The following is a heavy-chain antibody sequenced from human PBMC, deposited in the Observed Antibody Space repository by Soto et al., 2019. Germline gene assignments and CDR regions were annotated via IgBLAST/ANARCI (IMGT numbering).Heavy chain of an antibody. CDR1: GGSISSYY. V-gene: IGHV4-59*01. CDR2: IYYSGST. J-gene: IGHJ3*02. Sequence: LSLTCTVSGGSISSYYWSWIRQPPGKGLEWIGYIYYSGSTNYNPSLKSRVTISVDTSKNQFSLKLSSVTAADTAVYYCARWGGGLSDAFDIWGQGTMVTVSS. CDR3: ARWGGGLSDAFDI. D-gene: IGHD3-16*01.